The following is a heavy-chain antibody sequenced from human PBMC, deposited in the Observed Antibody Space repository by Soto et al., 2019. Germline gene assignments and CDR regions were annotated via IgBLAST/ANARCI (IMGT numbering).Heavy chain of an antibody. V-gene: IGHV4-31*03. Sequence: QVQLQESGPGLVKPSQTLSLTCTVSGGSISSGGYYWSWIRQHPGKGLEWIGYIYYSGSTYYNPSLKSRVTISVDTSKNQFSLKLSSVTAADTAVYYCARDRLTSQQYYYGMDVWGQGTTVTVSS. J-gene: IGHJ6*02. CDR3: ARDRLTSQQYYYGMDV. CDR2: IYYSGST. CDR1: GGSISSGGYY. D-gene: IGHD2-21*02.